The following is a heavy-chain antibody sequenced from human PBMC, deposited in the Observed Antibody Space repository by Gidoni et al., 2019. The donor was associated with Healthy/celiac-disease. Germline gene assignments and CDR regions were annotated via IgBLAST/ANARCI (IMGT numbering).Heavy chain of an antibody. V-gene: IGHV3-30*01. D-gene: IGHD1-26*01. CDR2: ISYDGSNK. J-gene: IGHJ4*02. CDR3: ARVQSGSPISPIDY. CDR1: GFTFRGYA. Sequence: QVQLVESGGGVVQPGRSLRLSCAASGFTFRGYAMHWVRQAPGKGLEWVAVISYDGSNKYYADSVKGRFTISRDNSKNTLYLQMNSLRAEDTAVYYCARVQSGSPISPIDYWGQGTLVTVSS.